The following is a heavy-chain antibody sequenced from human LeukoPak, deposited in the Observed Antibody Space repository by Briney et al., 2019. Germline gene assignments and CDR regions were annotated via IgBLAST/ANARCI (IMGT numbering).Heavy chain of an antibody. Sequence: GASVKVSCKVSGYTLTELSMHWVRQAPGKRLEWMGGFDPEDGETIYAQKFQDRVTMTEDTSTSTAYMELRSLRSDDTAVYYCARVQGRGYSYGYFDYWGQGTLVTVSS. CDR2: FDPEDGET. D-gene: IGHD5-18*01. J-gene: IGHJ4*02. CDR1: GYTLTELS. CDR3: ARVQGRGYSYGYFDY. V-gene: IGHV1-24*01.